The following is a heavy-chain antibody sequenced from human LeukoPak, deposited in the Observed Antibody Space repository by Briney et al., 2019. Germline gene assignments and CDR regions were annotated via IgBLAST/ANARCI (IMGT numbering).Heavy chain of an antibody. V-gene: IGHV3-11*06. J-gene: IGHJ4*02. Sequence: GGSLRLSCAASGFTFSDYYMSWIRQAPGKGLEWVAYISSSSSYTNNADSVKGRFTISRDNAKNSLYLQMNSLRAEDTAVYYCARIGASVTTCDYWGQGILVTVSS. CDR2: ISSSSSYT. CDR1: GFTFSDYY. CDR3: ARIGASVTTCDY. D-gene: IGHD4-17*01.